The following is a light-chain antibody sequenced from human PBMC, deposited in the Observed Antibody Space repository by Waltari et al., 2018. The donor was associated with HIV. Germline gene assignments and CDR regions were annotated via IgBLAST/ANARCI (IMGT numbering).Light chain of an antibody. CDR2: FVS. Sequence: EIVMTQSPLSLPVTPGEPASISCRSSQSLVYSYGYTYLEWYVQKPGQSPQLLIYFVSNRASGVPDRFSGSGSGADFTLKVRRVEAEDVGVYYCMQTLQTPYTFGQGTKLEIK. CDR1: QSLVYSYGYTY. V-gene: IGKV2-28*01. CDR3: MQTLQTPYT. J-gene: IGKJ2*01.